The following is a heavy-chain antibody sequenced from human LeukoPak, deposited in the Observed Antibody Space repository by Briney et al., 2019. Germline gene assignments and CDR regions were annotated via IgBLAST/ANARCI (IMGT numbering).Heavy chain of an antibody. Sequence: GGSLRLSCAASGFTVSSNYMSWVRQAPGKGLEWVSVIYSGGSTYYADSVKGRFTISRDNSKNTLYLQMNSLRAEDTAVYYCARDSSSWYYFDYWGQGTLVTVSS. CDR1: GFTVSSNY. D-gene: IGHD6-13*01. CDR3: ARDSSSWYYFDY. J-gene: IGHJ4*02. V-gene: IGHV3-53*01. CDR2: IYSGGST.